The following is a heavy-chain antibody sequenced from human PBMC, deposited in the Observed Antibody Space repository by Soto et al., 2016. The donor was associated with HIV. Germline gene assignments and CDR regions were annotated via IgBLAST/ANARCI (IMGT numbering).Heavy chain of an antibody. CDR3: ARALYTTAWSFDS. J-gene: IGHJ4*02. D-gene: IGHD6-19*01. V-gene: IGHV3-21*01. Sequence: EVQLVESGGGLAKPGGSLRLSCAASGFTFSSHSMNWVRQAPGKGLEWVSSISSSNSYIFYADSVKDRFIISRDNAKNSLYLQMNSLRAEDTAVYYRARALYTTAWSFDSWGQGTLVTVSS. CDR1: GFTFSSHS. CDR2: ISSSNSYI.